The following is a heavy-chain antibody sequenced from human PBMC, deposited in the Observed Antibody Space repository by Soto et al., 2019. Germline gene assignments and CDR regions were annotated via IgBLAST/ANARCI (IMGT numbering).Heavy chain of an antibody. V-gene: IGHV3-23*01. D-gene: IGHD4-17*01. CDR2: ITASGDRT. Sequence: GGSLRLSCAASGFIFRDFAMSWVRQAPGKGLEWVAYITASGDRTSYADSVKGRLIISRDNSKNTLFLQMTSLRAEDTALYYCAKSTPVTAFYWGQGSRVTVSS. J-gene: IGHJ4*02. CDR1: GFIFRDFA. CDR3: AKSTPVTAFY.